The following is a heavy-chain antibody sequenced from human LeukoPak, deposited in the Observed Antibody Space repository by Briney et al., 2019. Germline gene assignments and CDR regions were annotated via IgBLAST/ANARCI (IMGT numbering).Heavy chain of an antibody. J-gene: IGHJ6*03. Sequence: ASVKVSCKASGYTFTSYYLHWVRQAPGQGLEWMGIINPSGGSTIYAQKFQGRVTMTTDTSTSTAYMELRSLRSDDTAVYYCARGAVNRYNWNDDNYYYYYMDVWGKGTTVIISS. V-gene: IGHV1-46*01. CDR3: ARGAVNRYNWNDDNYYYYYMDV. CDR2: INPSGGST. CDR1: GYTFTSYY. D-gene: IGHD1-1*01.